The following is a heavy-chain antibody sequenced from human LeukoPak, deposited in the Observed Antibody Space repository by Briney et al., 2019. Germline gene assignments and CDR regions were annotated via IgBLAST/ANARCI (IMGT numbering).Heavy chain of an antibody. V-gene: IGHV3-13*01. CDR1: GFTFSSYD. CDR3: ARGGYCSRTTCSNYNGMDV. D-gene: IGHD2-2*01. J-gene: IGHJ6*02. Sequence: GGSLRLSCAASGFTFSSYDMHWVRQATGKGLEWVSTIGTAGDTYYPGSVKGRFTISRENAKNSLYLQMNSLRAEDTAVYYCARGGYCSRTTCSNYNGMDVWGQGTTVTVSS. CDR2: IGTAGDT.